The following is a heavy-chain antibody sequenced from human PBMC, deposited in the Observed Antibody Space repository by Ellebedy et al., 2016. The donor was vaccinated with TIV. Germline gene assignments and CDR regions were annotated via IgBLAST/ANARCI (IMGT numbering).Heavy chain of an antibody. D-gene: IGHD5-24*01. CDR1: GFTFNSYG. V-gene: IGHV3-48*04. CDR3: ARDMGRWLQFLGY. J-gene: IGHJ4*02. CDR2: ISSSSTSI. Sequence: GESLKISCAASGFTFNSYGMGWVRQAPGEGLEWVSYISSSSTSIYYADSVKGRFTISRDNAKNPLWLQMNSLRAEDTAVYYCARDMGRWLQFLGYWGQGTLVTVSS.